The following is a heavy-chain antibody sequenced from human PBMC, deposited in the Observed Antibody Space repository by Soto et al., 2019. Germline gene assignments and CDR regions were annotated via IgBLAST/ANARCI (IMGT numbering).Heavy chain of an antibody. D-gene: IGHD4-17*01. V-gene: IGHV4-39*07. J-gene: IGHJ5*02. CDR1: SGSISSTIYS. CDR2: IFYSGST. Sequence: SETLSLTCTVSSGSISSTIYSWDWIRQPPGKGLEWIGSIFYSGSTYYNPSLKSRVTISVDTSKNQFSLKLSSVTAEDTAVYYCAREGFGPRKTHDYPNWGWFDPWGQGTLVTVSS. CDR3: AREGFGPRKTHDYPNWGWFDP.